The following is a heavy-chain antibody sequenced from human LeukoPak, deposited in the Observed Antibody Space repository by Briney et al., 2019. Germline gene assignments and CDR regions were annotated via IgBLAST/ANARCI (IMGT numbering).Heavy chain of an antibody. CDR2: IKQDGSEK. Sequence: PGGSLRLSCAASGFTFSSYWMSWVRQAPGKGLEWVANIKQDGSEKYYVDSVKGRFTISRDNAKNPLYLQMNSLRAEDTAVYYCARDPIGYCSSTSCSPRWGQGTLVTVSS. D-gene: IGHD2-2*01. V-gene: IGHV3-7*01. J-gene: IGHJ4*02. CDR1: GFTFSSYW. CDR3: ARDPIGYCSSTSCSPR.